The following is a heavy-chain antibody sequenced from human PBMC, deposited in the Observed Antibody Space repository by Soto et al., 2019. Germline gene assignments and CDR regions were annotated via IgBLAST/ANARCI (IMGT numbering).Heavy chain of an antibody. D-gene: IGHD3-3*02. CDR1: GGSISSGTHY. Sequence: SETLSLTCSVSGGSISSGTHYWGWVRQPPGKGLEWIGSISYTGSTYYNPSLKSRVTISVYTSKNQFSLKLTSVTAADTAVYYCASPKIAFYNWFDPWGQGTLVTVSS. CDR2: ISYTGST. CDR3: ASPKIAFYNWFDP. J-gene: IGHJ5*02. V-gene: IGHV4-39*01.